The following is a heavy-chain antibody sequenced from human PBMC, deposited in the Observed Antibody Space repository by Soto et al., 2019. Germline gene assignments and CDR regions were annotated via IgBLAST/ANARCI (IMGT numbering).Heavy chain of an antibody. V-gene: IGHV3-33*01. Sequence: GGSLRLSCAASGFTVSSYGMHWVRQAPGKGLEWVAVIWYDGSNKYYADSVKGRFTISRDNSKNTLYLQMNSLRAEDTAVYYCARDQCSGGSCYSTYFDYWGQGTLVTVSS. J-gene: IGHJ4*02. CDR2: IWYDGSNK. D-gene: IGHD2-15*01. CDR1: GFTVSSYG. CDR3: ARDQCSGGSCYSTYFDY.